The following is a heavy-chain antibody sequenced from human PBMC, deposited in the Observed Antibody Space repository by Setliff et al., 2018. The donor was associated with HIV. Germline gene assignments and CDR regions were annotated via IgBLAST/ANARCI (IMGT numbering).Heavy chain of an antibody. CDR2: VSYSGST. CDR1: GGSISTYY. V-gene: IGHV4-59*08. Sequence: PSETLSLTCNVSGGSISTYYWSWIRQPPGKGLEWLGYVSYSGSTNFNPSLESRLAMSVDMSKNHFSLKLRSVTAADTAVYYCARHGHFYDSSSSDAFDIWGHGTMVTV. D-gene: IGHD3-22*01. CDR3: ARHGHFYDSSSSDAFDI. J-gene: IGHJ3*02.